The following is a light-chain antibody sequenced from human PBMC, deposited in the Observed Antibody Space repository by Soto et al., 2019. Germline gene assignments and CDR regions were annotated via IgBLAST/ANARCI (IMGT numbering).Light chain of an antibody. Sequence: QSVLTPPPSASGTPGQRVTISRSGSSSNIGSNYVYWYQQLPGTAPKLLIYRNNQRPTGVPDRFSGPKTDTPASQATTGPRSEDVGDYYCAAWDDSLSGRYVCGTGTKATVL. V-gene: IGLV1-47*01. CDR3: AAWDDSLSGRYV. J-gene: IGLJ1*01. CDR2: RNN. CDR1: SSNIGSNY.